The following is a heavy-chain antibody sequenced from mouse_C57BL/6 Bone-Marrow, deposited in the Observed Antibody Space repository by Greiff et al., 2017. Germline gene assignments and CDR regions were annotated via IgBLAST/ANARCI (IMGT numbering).Heavy chain of an antibody. J-gene: IGHJ1*03. Sequence: VQLQQSGAELVRPGASVKLSCTASGFNIKDDYMHWVKQRPEQGLEWIGWIDPENGDTEYASKFQGKATITADTSSKTAYLQLSSLTSEDTAVYYCTTGFYWYFDVWGTGTTVTVSS. CDR1: GFNIKDDY. CDR2: IDPENGDT. CDR3: TTGFYWYFDV. V-gene: IGHV14-4*01.